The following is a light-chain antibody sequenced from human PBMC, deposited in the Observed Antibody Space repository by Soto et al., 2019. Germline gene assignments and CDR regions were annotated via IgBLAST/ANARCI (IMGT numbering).Light chain of an antibody. CDR3: QQYYSYPPIT. Sequence: SSLSASTGDRVTITCRASQGISSYLAWYQQKPGKAPKLLIYAASTLQSGVPSRFSGSGSGTDFTLTISCLQSEDFATYYCQQYYSYPPITFGGGTKVDIK. CDR2: AAS. CDR1: QGISSY. V-gene: IGKV1-8*01. J-gene: IGKJ4*01.